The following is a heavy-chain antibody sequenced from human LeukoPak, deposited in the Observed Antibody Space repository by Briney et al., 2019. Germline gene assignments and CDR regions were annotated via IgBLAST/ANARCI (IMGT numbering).Heavy chain of an antibody. CDR2: FDPEDGET. J-gene: IGHJ3*02. Sequence: ASVKVSCKVSGYTLTELSMHWVRQAPGKGLEWMGGFDPEDGETIYAQKFQGRVTMTEDTSTDTAYMELSSLRSEDTAVYYCATLVNVLYSSSWYRALDIWGQGTMVTVSS. CDR1: GYTLTELS. V-gene: IGHV1-24*01. CDR3: ATLVNVLYSSSWYRALDI. D-gene: IGHD6-13*01.